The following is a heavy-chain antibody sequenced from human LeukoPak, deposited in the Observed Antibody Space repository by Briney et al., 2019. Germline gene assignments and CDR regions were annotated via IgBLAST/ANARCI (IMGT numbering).Heavy chain of an antibody. CDR2: IYFGGNV. Sequence: SETLSLTCTVSGYSISTGYYWGWVRQPPGKGLEWIGSIYFGGNVQYNPSLRSRVTISVDTSKNQFSLNLISVTAADTAVYYCARATSLFRSPDWLTPRPYSFDYWGQGSLVTVSS. CDR3: ARATSLFRSPDWLTPRPYSFDY. V-gene: IGHV4-38-2*02. J-gene: IGHJ4*02. D-gene: IGHD3-9*01. CDR1: GYSISTGYY.